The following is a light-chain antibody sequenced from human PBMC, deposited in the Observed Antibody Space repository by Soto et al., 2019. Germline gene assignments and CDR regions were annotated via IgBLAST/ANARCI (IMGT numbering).Light chain of an antibody. V-gene: IGLV2-11*01. CDR3: SSRTRTSTVV. CDR2: DVS. CDR1: SSDVGGYNY. Sequence: QSALTQPRSVSGSPGQSVTISCTGTSSDVGGYNYVSWYQQHPGKAPKLMIYDVSKRPSGVPDRFSGSKSGNTASLTISGLQAEDEADYYCSSRTRTSTVVFGGGTKLTVL. J-gene: IGLJ2*01.